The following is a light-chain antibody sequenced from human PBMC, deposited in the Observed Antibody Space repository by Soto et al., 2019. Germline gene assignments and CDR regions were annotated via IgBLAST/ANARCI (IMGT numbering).Light chain of an antibody. CDR1: QSVSSSY. V-gene: IGKV3-20*01. CDR3: RQYGSSPLT. CDR2: GAS. Sequence: EIVLTQSPGTLSLSPGERATLSCRASQSVSSSYLAWYQQKPGQAPRLLIYGASSRATGIPDRFSGSGSGTDVTLAISRLVPEDFAVFFCRQYGSSPLTFGGGTKVEIK. J-gene: IGKJ4*01.